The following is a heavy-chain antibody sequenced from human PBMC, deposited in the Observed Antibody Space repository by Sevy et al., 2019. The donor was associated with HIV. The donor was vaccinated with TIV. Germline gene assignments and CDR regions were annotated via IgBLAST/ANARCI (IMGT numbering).Heavy chain of an antibody. D-gene: IGHD7-27*01. CDR3: ARVALGNYAFDI. Sequence: GGSLRLSCAASGSTFSDHYIDWVRQAPGKGLEWVGRSRNKANSYTTEYAASVKGRFSISRADSMNSLFLQMNSLKSEDTAVYYCARVALGNYAFDIWGQGTMVTVSS. CDR2: SRNKANSYTT. CDR1: GSTFSDHY. V-gene: IGHV3-72*01. J-gene: IGHJ3*02.